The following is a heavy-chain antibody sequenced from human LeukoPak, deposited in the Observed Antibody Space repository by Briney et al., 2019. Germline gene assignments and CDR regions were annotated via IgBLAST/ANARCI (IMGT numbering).Heavy chain of an antibody. Sequence: SETLSFTCTVSGGSISSSSYYWGWIRQPPGKGLEWVGSIYYSGSTYYNPSLKSRVTISVDTSKNQFSLKLSSVTAADTAVYYCARPLWFGELLVWGKGTTVTISS. CDR3: ARPLWFGELLV. CDR2: IYYSGST. V-gene: IGHV4-39*07. J-gene: IGHJ6*04. CDR1: GGSISSSSYY. D-gene: IGHD3-10*01.